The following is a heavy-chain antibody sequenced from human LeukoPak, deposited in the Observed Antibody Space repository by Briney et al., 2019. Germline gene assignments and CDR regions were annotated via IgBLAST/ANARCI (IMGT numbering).Heavy chain of an antibody. D-gene: IGHD5-24*01. Sequence: GGSLRLSCVASGFPFSSYWMTRVRQAPGKGLEWAANIKQDGSKKSYVDSVKGRFTISRDNAKNSLYLQMNSLRAEDTAIYYCTRVGYIDEGIDYWGQGTLVTVSS. CDR3: TRVGYIDEGIDY. CDR2: IKQDGSKK. V-gene: IGHV3-7*04. J-gene: IGHJ4*02. CDR1: GFPFSSYW.